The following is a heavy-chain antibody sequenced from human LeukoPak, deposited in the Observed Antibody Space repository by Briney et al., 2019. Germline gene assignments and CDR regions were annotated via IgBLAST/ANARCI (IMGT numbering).Heavy chain of an antibody. CDR2: INPNSGGT. V-gene: IGHV1-2*02. J-gene: IGHJ6*02. CDR1: GYTFTGYY. Sequence: ASVKVSCKASGYTFTGYYMHWVRQAPGQGLEWMGWINPNSGGTNYAQKFQGRVTMTRDTSISTAYMELSRLTSDDTAVYYCAREGDRRYYYYYGMDVWGQGTTVTVSS. CDR3: AREGDRRYYYYYGMDV. D-gene: IGHD2-21*02.